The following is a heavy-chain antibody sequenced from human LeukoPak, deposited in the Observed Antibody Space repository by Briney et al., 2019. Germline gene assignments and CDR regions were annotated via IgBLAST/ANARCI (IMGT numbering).Heavy chain of an antibody. CDR2: FIPVFGTA. V-gene: IGHV1-69*13. CDR1: GGTFSSYT. CDR3: ARALFVPISGSYEYIDY. J-gene: IGHJ4*02. D-gene: IGHD1-26*01. Sequence: ASVKVSCKASGGTFSSYTINWVRQAPGQGLEWMGGFIPVFGTANYVQKFQGRVTITADESTSTAYMELSSLRSEDTAVYYCARALFVPISGSYEYIDYWGQGTLVTVSS.